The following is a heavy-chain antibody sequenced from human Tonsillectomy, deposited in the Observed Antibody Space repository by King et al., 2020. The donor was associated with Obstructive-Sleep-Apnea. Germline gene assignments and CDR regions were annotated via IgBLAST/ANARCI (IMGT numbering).Heavy chain of an antibody. Sequence: VQLVQSGSELKKPGASVKVSCKASGYTFTSFAMNWVRQAPGQGLGWMGWINTNTGNPTYAQGFTGRFVFSLDTSVSTAYLKISSLKAEDTAVYYCARDSFPQGAIHYGMDVWGQGTTVTVSS. CDR2: INTNTGNP. CDR3: ARDSFPQGAIHYGMDV. D-gene: IGHD4/OR15-4a*01. V-gene: IGHV7-4-1*02. CDR1: GYTFTSFA. J-gene: IGHJ6*02.